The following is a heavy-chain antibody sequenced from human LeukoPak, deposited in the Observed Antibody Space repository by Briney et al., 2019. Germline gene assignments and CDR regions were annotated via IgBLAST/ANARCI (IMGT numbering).Heavy chain of an antibody. J-gene: IGHJ3*02. CDR2: VYGGGDKT. V-gene: IGHV3-23*01. CDR3: AKERSSGLHDAFDI. Sequence: PGGSLRLSCAASGFTFSSYAMNWVRQDPGKGLEWVSVVYGGGDKTYYADSVKGRFAISRDNSKNTLYLQMNSLRVDDTAVYYCAKERSSGLHDAFDIWGQGTMVTVST. D-gene: IGHD6-6*01. CDR1: GFTFSSYA.